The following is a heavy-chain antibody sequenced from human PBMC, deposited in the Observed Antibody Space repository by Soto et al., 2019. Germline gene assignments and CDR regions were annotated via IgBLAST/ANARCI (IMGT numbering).Heavy chain of an antibody. Sequence: QLQLRESGPGLVKPSETLSLTCTVSGNSISGTSSFWAWIRQPPGKNLEWIGSVYYTGSTYYNSSLKSRVSISIDTSKNQFSLSLNSVTAADTAVYYCTRRVRSTGLLDYLGQGALVTVSS. CDR1: GNSISGTSSF. J-gene: IGHJ4*02. D-gene: IGHD4-17*01. CDR3: TRRVRSTGLLDY. V-gene: IGHV4-39*01. CDR2: VYYTGST.